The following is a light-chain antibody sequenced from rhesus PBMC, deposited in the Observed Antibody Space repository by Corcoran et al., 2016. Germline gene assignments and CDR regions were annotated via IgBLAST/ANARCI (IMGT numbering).Light chain of an antibody. J-gene: IGKJ2*01. CDR2: GTS. CDR1: QRVSSY. V-gene: IGKV3-10*01. CDR3: YQHSSGYS. Sequence: QVILTQSPATLSLSPGERATLSCRASQRVSSYLVWYHQKPGQDPRLLIYGTSTRATGIPGRFSGSGSGTYVTLTLSSLEPEDVGVYHCYQHSSGYSFGQGTKVEIK.